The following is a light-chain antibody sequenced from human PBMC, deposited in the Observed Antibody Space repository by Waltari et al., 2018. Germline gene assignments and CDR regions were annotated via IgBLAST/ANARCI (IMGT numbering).Light chain of an antibody. CDR1: QSVSSY. CDR3: QHRSGWPLT. V-gene: IGKV3-11*01. J-gene: IGKJ4*02. Sequence: EIVLTQSPATLSLSPGERAALSCRASQSVSSYLAWYQQKPGQAPRLLIYDAFNRATGIPARFSGSGSGTDFTLTITSLEPEDSAVYYCQHRSGWPLTFGGGTKVEI. CDR2: DAF.